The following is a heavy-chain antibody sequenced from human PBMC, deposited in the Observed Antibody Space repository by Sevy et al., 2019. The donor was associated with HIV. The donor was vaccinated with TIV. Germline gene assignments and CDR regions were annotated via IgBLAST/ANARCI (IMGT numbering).Heavy chain of an antibody. J-gene: IGHJ4*02. V-gene: IGHV3-49*04. Sequence: GGCLRLSCTASGFTFGDYCMSWVRQAPGKGLEWVAFLKSDVYGGTVDHAGSVRGRFVIARDDSKTIAYLQMNDLKTEDTGVYYCTRWKAAQSIFDYWGQGALVTVSS. CDR3: TRWKAAQSIFDY. D-gene: IGHD6-13*01. CDR2: LKSDVYGGTV. CDR1: GFTFGDYC.